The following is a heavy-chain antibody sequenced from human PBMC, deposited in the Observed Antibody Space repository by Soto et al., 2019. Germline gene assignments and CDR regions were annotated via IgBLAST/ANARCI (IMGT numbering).Heavy chain of an antibody. D-gene: IGHD2-2*01. Sequence: QVKLQESGPGLVKPSETLSLTCAVSGASITTKSWNWVRQSPGRGLAWIGYLYYSGTTNYNPSLRRRLTISMDTSKNPISLSLTSVTAADPAIYYCARGLSCTPCFAIWGQGTRVPVSS. V-gene: IGHV4-59*01. J-gene: IGHJ4*02. CDR1: GASITTKS. CDR3: ARGLSCTPCFAI. CDR2: LYYSGTT.